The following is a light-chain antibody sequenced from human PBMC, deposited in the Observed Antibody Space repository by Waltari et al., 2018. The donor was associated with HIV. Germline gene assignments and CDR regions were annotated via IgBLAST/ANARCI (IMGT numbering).Light chain of an antibody. J-gene: IGLJ2*01. Sequence: QSALTQPPSASGSPGQSVTISCTGTSSDVGGYNYVSWYQHHPGKAPKLMIYEVSERPSGVPDRFSGSSAGNAASLTVSGLQAEDEADYFCSSYAGINNLIFGGGTKLTVL. CDR1: SSDVGGYNY. CDR3: SSYAGINNLI. V-gene: IGLV2-8*01. CDR2: EVS.